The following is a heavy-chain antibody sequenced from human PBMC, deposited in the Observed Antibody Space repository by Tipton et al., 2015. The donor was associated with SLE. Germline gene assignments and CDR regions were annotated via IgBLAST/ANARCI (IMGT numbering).Heavy chain of an antibody. J-gene: IGHJ5*02. D-gene: IGHD4-23*01. CDR1: GEALSGQY. CDR3: ARGGTGDGRNPFDP. Sequence: GEALSGQYWSWIRQPPGKGLEWIGEVFRGGSTNYSPSLESRVTITVDMSKNQFSLRLISVTAADTAVYYCARGGTGDGRNPFDPWGQGTLVTVSS. V-gene: IGHV4-34*01. CDR2: VFRGGST.